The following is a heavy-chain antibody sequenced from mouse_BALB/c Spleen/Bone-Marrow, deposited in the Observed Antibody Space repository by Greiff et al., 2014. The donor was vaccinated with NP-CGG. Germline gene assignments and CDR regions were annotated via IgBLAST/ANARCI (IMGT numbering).Heavy chain of an antibody. J-gene: IGHJ4*01. CDR3: AREGGYYDAMDY. V-gene: IGHV1S29*02. CDR2: IYPYNGGT. Sequence: EVQLQQSGPELVKPGASVKISCKASGYTFTDYNMQWVEQSHGKSLEWIGYIYPYNGGTGYNQKFRSKATLTVDSSSSTAYMELRSLTSEDSAVYYCAREGGYYDAMDYWGQGTSVTVSS. D-gene: IGHD2-2*01. CDR1: GYTFTDYN.